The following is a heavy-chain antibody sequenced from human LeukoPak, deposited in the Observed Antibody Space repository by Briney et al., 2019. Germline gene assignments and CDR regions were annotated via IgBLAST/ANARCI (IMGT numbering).Heavy chain of an antibody. J-gene: IGHJ5*02. D-gene: IGHD1-26*01. V-gene: IGHV4-31*03. Sequence: SETLSLSCTVSGVAICSGDYYCGWVRQLPGKGLECIGFIYHSGSTYYNPSLKSRVTISVDTSKNQFSLNLNSVTAADTAVYYCARYSGTYYWFDPWGQGTLVTVSS. CDR2: IYHSGST. CDR1: GVAICSGDYY. CDR3: ARYSGTYYWFDP.